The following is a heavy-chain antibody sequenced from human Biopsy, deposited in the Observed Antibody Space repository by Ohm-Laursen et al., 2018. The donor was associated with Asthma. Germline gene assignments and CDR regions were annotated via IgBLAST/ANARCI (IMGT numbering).Heavy chain of an antibody. D-gene: IGHD4-17*01. Sequence: GSSVKVSCKISGYILTDLSMHWVRQAPGQGLEWMGGHDHEEGGTVNARRFQGRVTMTEDTSTDTAYMELSSLSSDDTAAYYCASDFPKDYVRYNFQFWGQGTLVTVSS. V-gene: IGHV1-24*01. CDR3: ASDFPKDYVRYNFQF. CDR1: GYILTDLS. J-gene: IGHJ4*02. CDR2: HDHEEGGT.